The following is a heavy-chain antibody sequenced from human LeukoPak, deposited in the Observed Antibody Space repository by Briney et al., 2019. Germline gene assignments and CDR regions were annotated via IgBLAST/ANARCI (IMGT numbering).Heavy chain of an antibody. Sequence: PSDPLSLPCTVSGDFMGGYYWRWPRNPPGEGLGWIGYIYNSVISGYSPSLNGRVTMSVDASKNQFALKLSSVTAADTAVYYCAREVLGSYGDYGRRDAMYVWGQGTTVIVSS. J-gene: IGHJ6*02. CDR1: GDFMGGYY. CDR3: AREVLGSYGDYGRRDAMYV. D-gene: IGHD4-17*01. V-gene: IGHV4-59*01. CDR2: IYNSVIS.